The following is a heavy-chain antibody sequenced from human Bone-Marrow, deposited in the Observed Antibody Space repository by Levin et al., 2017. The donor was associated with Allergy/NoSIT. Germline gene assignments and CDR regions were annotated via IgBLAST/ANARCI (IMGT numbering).Heavy chain of an antibody. CDR1: GFTFSNVW. V-gene: IGHV3-15*01. D-gene: IGHD2-2*01. Sequence: GGSLRLSCAASGFTFSNVWMSWVRQAPGKGLEWVGRIKSKTDGGTTDYAALVKGRFTISRDDSKNTLYLQMNSLTPADTALYYCTKWFLVVVPAMQYYYYGMDVWGQGTTVTVS. J-gene: IGHJ6*02. CDR3: TKWFLVVVPAMQYYYYGMDV. CDR2: IKSKTDGGTT.